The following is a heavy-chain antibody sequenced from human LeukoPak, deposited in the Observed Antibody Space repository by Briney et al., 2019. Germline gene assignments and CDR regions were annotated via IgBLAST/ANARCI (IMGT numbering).Heavy chain of an antibody. Sequence: TLSLTCAVSGFSISSGYYGGWIRQPPGKGLEWLALIYWDDDKRYSPSLKSRLTITKDTSKNQVVLTMTNMDPVDTATYYCAHSVAPRIMDVWGKGTTVTVSS. CDR3: AHSVAPRIMDV. J-gene: IGHJ6*04. V-gene: IGHV2-5*02. CDR1: GFSISSGYYG. CDR2: IYWDDDK. D-gene: IGHD1-14*01.